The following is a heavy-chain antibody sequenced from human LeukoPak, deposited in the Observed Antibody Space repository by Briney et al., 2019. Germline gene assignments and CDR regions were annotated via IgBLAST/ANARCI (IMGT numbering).Heavy chain of an antibody. CDR3: AKGLYYYDSSGSPTYFDY. V-gene: IGHV3-21*01. CDR1: GFTFSSYS. CDR2: ITSSSSSI. Sequence: GGSLRLSCAASGFTFSSYSMNWVRQAPGKGLEWVSSITSSSSSIHYADSVKGRFTISRDNSKNTLYLQMNSLRAEDTAVYYCAKGLYYYDSSGSPTYFDYWGQGTLVTVSS. D-gene: IGHD3-22*01. J-gene: IGHJ4*02.